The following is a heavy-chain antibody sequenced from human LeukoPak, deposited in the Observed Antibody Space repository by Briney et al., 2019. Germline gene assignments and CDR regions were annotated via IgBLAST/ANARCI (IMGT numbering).Heavy chain of an antibody. V-gene: IGHV3-11*01. J-gene: IGHJ4*02. Sequence: GGSLRLSCAVSGFTLSDNYMTWIRQAPGKGLEWVSYISSSGSTIYYADSVKGRFTISRDNAKNSLYLQMNSLRAEDTAVYYCAGIVATTYGGVDYWGQGTLVTVSS. D-gene: IGHD5-12*01. CDR2: ISSSGSTI. CDR1: GFTLSDNY. CDR3: AGIVATTYGGVDY.